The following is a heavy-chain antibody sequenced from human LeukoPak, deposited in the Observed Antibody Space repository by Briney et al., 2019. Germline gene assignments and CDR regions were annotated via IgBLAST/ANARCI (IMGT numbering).Heavy chain of an antibody. CDR1: GYAFTSYY. CDR3: ARVRVAGRSDWFDP. CDR2: INPSGGST. V-gene: IGHV1-46*01. J-gene: IGHJ5*02. D-gene: IGHD6-19*01. Sequence: ASVKVSCKASGYAFTSYYMHWVRQAPGQGVEWMGIINPSGGSTSYAQKFQGRVTMTRDMSTSTVYMELSSLRSEDTAVYYCARVRVAGRSDWFDPWGQGTLVTVSS.